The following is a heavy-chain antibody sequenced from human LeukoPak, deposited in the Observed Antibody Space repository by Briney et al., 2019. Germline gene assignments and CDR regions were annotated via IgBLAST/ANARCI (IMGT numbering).Heavy chain of an antibody. V-gene: IGHV4-59*01. CDR1: GGSISSYY. Sequence: PSETLSLTCTVSGGSISSYYWSWIRQPPGKGLEWIGYIYYSGSTNYNPSLKSRVTISVDTSKNQFSLKLSSVTAADTAVYYCARYAYSSGYYYLDYWGQGTLVTVSS. J-gene: IGHJ4*02. D-gene: IGHD3-22*01. CDR3: ARYAYSSGYYYLDY. CDR2: IYYSGST.